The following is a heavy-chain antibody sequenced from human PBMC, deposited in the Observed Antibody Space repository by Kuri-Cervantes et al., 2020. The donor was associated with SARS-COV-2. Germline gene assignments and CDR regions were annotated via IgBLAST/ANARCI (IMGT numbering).Heavy chain of an antibody. D-gene: IGHD1-26*01. CDR1: GFTFSSYA. J-gene: IGHJ5*02. Sequence: GESLKISCAASGFTFSSYAMHWVRQAPGKGLEWVAVISYDGSNKYYADSVKGRFTISRDNSKNTLYLQMNSLRAEDTAVYYCARPYSGSYQSWFDPWGQGTLVTSYS. CDR3: ARPYSGSYQSWFDP. V-gene: IGHV3-30*04. CDR2: ISYDGSNK.